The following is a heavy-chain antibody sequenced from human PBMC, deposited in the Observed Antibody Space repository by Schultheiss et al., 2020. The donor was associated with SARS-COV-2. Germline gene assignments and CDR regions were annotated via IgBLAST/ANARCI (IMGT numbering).Heavy chain of an antibody. CDR2: IFYSGST. D-gene: IGHD1-1*01. CDR3: ARLGRYSWNDAEDFDY. Sequence: SETLSLTCAVSGYSISSNNWWGWIWQSPGTGLEWIGYIFYSGSTFYNPSLKSRVTISVDTSKNQFSLKLSSVTAADTAVYYCARLGRYSWNDAEDFDYWGQGTLVTVSS. CDR1: GYSISSNNW. V-gene: IGHV4-28*01. J-gene: IGHJ4*02.